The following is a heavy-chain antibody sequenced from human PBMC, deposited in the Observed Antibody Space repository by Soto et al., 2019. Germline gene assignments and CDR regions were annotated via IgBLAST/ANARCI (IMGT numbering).Heavy chain of an antibody. J-gene: IGHJ4*02. V-gene: IGHV1-8*01. Sequence: ASVKVSCKASGYTFTSYDINWVRQATGQGLEWMGWMNPNSGNTGYAQKFQGRVTMTRNTSISTAYMELSSLRSEDTAVYYCARGLGSSGGSGYWGQGTLVTVSS. CDR1: GYTFTSYD. CDR3: ARGLGSSGGSGY. CDR2: MNPNSGNT. D-gene: IGHD2-15*01.